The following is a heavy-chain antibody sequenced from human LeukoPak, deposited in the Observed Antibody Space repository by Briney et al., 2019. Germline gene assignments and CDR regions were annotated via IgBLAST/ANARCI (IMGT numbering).Heavy chain of an antibody. Sequence: SETLSLTCAVSGYSISSGYYWSWIRHPPRKGLEWIAYIYYTGRSNYSPSPKSRVTISVDTSKNQFSLRLSSVTAADTAIYYCARLYCGSDCYAFDYWGQGALVTVSS. CDR3: ARLYCGSDCYAFDY. D-gene: IGHD2-21*02. CDR1: GYSISSGYY. J-gene: IGHJ4*02. V-gene: IGHV4-61*01. CDR2: IYYTGRS.